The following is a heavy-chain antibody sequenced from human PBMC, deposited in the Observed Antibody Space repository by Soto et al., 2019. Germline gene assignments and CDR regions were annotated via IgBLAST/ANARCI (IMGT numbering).Heavy chain of an antibody. V-gene: IGHV3-15*01. Sequence: PGGSLRLSCAASGFTFSNAWMSWVRQAPGKGLEWVGRIKSKTDGGTTDYAAPVKGRFTISRDDSKNTLYLQMNRLKTEDTAVYYCNTDRGLAVAPDAFDIWGQGTMVTVSS. CDR1: GFTFSNAW. J-gene: IGHJ3*02. D-gene: IGHD6-19*01. CDR3: NTDRGLAVAPDAFDI. CDR2: IKSKTDGGTT.